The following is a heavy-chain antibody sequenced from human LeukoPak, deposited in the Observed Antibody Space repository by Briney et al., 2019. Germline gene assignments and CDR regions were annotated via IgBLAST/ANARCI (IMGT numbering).Heavy chain of an antibody. J-gene: IGHJ3*02. Sequence: GGSLRLSCAASEFDFSSHAMTWVRQAPGKGLEWVSAISGSDGSTYYADSVKGRFTISRDNSKNTLYLQMNSLRAEDTAVYYCAKGDRYCSNTSCYTNAFDIWGQGTMVTVSS. D-gene: IGHD2-2*02. CDR2: ISGSDGST. CDR3: AKGDRYCSNTSCYTNAFDI. CDR1: EFDFSSHA. V-gene: IGHV3-23*01.